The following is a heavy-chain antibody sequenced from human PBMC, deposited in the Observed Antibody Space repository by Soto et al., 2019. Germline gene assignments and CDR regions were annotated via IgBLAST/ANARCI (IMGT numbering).Heavy chain of an antibody. CDR2: IYHSGST. Sequence: QVQLQESGPGLVKPSGTLSLTCAVSGGSISSSNWWSWVRQPPGKGLEWIGEIYHSGSTNYNLSLKSRLTISVDTSKKQFSLKLSSVTAADTAVYYCAISRYSYGMKTDYWGQGTLVTVSS. V-gene: IGHV4-4*02. D-gene: IGHD5-18*01. CDR3: AISRYSYGMKTDY. J-gene: IGHJ4*02. CDR1: GGSISSSNW.